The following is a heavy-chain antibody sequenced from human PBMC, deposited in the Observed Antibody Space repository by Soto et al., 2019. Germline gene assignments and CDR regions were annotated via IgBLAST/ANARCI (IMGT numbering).Heavy chain of an antibody. V-gene: IGHV3-30-3*01. CDR1: GFTFSSYA. Sequence: QVQLVESGGGVVQPGRSLRLSCAASGFTFSSYAMHWVRQAPGKGLEWVAVISYDGSNKYYADSVKGRFTISRDNSKNTLYLQMNSLRAEDTAVYYCASTAPLGQQLVYYYGMDVWGQGTTVTVSS. CDR2: ISYDGSNK. CDR3: ASTAPLGQQLVYYYGMDV. J-gene: IGHJ6*02. D-gene: IGHD6-13*01.